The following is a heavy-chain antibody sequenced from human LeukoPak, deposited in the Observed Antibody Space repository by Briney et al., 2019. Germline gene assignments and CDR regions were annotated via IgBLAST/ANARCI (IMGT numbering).Heavy chain of an antibody. D-gene: IGHD2-21*02. CDR1: GGSISSRNYY. V-gene: IGHV4-39*07. CDR3: ARGVVTAYFDY. CDR2: IYYSGST. J-gene: IGHJ4*02. Sequence: SETLSLTCSVSGGSISSRNYYWGWIRQPPGKKLEWIGSIYYSGSTNYNPSLKSRVTISVDTSKNQFSLKLSSVTAADTAVYYCARGVVTAYFDYWGQGTLVTVSS.